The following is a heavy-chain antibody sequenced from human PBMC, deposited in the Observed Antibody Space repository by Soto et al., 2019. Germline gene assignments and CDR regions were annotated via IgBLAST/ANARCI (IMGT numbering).Heavy chain of an antibody. V-gene: IGHV4-38-2*02. Sequence: DTVSLTCAGCGCSVSRGFYWAWIRQPPGKGLEWIGSISHSGRTYYQASLKSRATISVDTSKTQFSLILSSVTAADTAVYYCAREAGTTADYWGQGTLVTVSS. CDR1: GCSVSRGFY. J-gene: IGHJ4*02. D-gene: IGHD1-1*01. CDR2: ISHSGRT. CDR3: AREAGTTADY.